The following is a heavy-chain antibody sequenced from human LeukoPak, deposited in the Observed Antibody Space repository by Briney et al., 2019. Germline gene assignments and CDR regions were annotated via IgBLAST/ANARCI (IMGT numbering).Heavy chain of an antibody. Sequence: ASVKVSCKASVYTVTRYGISWVGQAAGHGGEWMGWISDYNGNKNYAQTRQGRVTMTTDTSPKTAYMEVRSLRSDDTAVYYCAREAYRLFDCGGQGTLGTVSA. V-gene: IGHV1-18*01. CDR2: ISDYNGNK. CDR3: AREAYRLFDC. D-gene: IGHD2-2*01. J-gene: IGHJ4*02. CDR1: VYTVTRYG.